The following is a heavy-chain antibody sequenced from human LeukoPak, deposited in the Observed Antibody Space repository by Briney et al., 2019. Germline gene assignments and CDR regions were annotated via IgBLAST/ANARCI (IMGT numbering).Heavy chain of an antibody. CDR1: GGTFRSYA. V-gene: IGHV1-69*04. D-gene: IGHD3-10*01. CDR3: ARCRRFGIGDAFDI. CDR2: IIPILGIA. J-gene: IGHJ3*02. Sequence: SVKVSCKASGGTFRSYAISWVRQAPGQVLEWMGRIIPILGIANYAQKFQGRVTITADKSTSTAYMELSSLRSEDTAVYYCARCRRFGIGDAFDIWGQGTMVTVSS.